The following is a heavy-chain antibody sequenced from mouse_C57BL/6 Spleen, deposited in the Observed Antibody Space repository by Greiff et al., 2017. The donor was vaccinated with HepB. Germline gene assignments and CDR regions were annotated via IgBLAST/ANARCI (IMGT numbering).Heavy chain of an antibody. V-gene: IGHV1-59*01. CDR1: GYTFTSYW. J-gene: IGHJ3*01. CDR3: ARNRDYYSNYGAY. Sequence: VQLQQPGAELVRPGTSVKLSCKASGYTFTSYWMHWVKQRPGQGLEWIGVIDPSDSYTNYNQKFKGKATLTVDTSSSTAYMQLSSLTSEDSAVYYCARNRDYYSNYGAYWGQGTLVTVSA. D-gene: IGHD2-5*01. CDR2: IDPSDSYT.